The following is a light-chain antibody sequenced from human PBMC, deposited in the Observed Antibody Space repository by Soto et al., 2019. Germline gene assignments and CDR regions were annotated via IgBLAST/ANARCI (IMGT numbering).Light chain of an antibody. Sequence: EIVLTQSPGTLSLSPGERATLSCRASQSVGSIYLAWYQQKPGQAPRLLIYGTSSRATGIPDRFSGSGSGTHFSLTTSRLEPEDFAVYSCQQYGSSPITFGKGTRL. CDR1: QSVGSIY. J-gene: IGKJ5*01. CDR2: GTS. CDR3: QQYGSSPIT. V-gene: IGKV3-20*01.